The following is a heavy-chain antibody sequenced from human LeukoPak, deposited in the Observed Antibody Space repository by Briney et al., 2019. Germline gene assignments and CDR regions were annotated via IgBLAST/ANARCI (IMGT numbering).Heavy chain of an antibody. CDR2: INQDVSAK. D-gene: IGHD5-24*01. Sequence: PGGSLRLSCAASGFTFSSYWMSWVRQAPGKGLEWVANINQDVSAKYYVDSVKGRFTISRDNAKNSLYLQMNSLRAEDTAVYYCATFPDGDSKSNYWGQGTLVTVSS. J-gene: IGHJ4*02. CDR1: GFTFSSYW. CDR3: ATFPDGDSKSNY. V-gene: IGHV3-7*02.